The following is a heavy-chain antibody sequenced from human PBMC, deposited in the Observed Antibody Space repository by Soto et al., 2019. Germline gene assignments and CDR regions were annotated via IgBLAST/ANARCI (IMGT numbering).Heavy chain of an antibody. V-gene: IGHV4-39*07. Sequence: SETLSLTCTVSGGSISGSSYYWGWIRQPPGKGLEWIGSIYYSGSTYYNPSLKSRVTISVDTSKNQFSLKLSSVTAADTAVYYCARDYRDIVLVPAAMGGDYYGMDVWGQGTTVTVSS. CDR1: GGSISGSSYY. D-gene: IGHD2-2*01. J-gene: IGHJ6*02. CDR2: IYYSGST. CDR3: ARDYRDIVLVPAAMGGDYYGMDV.